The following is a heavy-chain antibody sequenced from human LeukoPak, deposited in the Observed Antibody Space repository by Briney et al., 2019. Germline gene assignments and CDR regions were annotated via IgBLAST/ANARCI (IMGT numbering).Heavy chain of an antibody. D-gene: IGHD6-19*01. CDR2: ISSSSSYI. V-gene: IGHV3-21*01. CDR3: ARVLVAGTGKYYFDY. Sequence: GGSLRLSCAASGFTFSSYSMNWVRQAPGKGLEWVSSISSSSSYIYYADSVKGRFTISRDNAKNSLYLQMNSLRAEDTAVYYCARVLVAGTGKYYFDYWGQGTLVTVSS. CDR1: GFTFSSYS. J-gene: IGHJ4*02.